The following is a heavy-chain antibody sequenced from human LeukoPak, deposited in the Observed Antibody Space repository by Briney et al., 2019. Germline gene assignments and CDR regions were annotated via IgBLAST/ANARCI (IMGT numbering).Heavy chain of an antibody. CDR3: ARGPRLRYFDWYFDL. V-gene: IGHV1-2*02. Sequence: ASVKVSCKASGYTFTDYYMHWVRQAPGQGLEWMGWINPSSGGTNYAQKFQGRVTITADESTSTAYMELSSLRSEDTAVYYCARGPRLRYFDWYFDLWGRGTLVTVSS. J-gene: IGHJ2*01. CDR2: INPSSGGT. CDR1: GYTFTDYY. D-gene: IGHD3-9*01.